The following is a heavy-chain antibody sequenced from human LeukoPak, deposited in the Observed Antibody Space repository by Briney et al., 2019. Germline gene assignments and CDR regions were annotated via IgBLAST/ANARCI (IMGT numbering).Heavy chain of an antibody. J-gene: IGHJ4*02. CDR2: IRYDGSNK. V-gene: IGHV3-30*02. D-gene: IGHD3-22*01. CDR1: GFTFSSYG. CDR3: AKGDYYDSSGYYSDY. Sequence: GGSLRLSCAASGFTFSSYGMHWVRQAPGKGLEWVAFIRYDGSNKYYADSVKGRFTISRDNSNNTLYLQMNSLRAEDTAVYYCAKGDYYDSSGYYSDYWGQGTLVTVSS.